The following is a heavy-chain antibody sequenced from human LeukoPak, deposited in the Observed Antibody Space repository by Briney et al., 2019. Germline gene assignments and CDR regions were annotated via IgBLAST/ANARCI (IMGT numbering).Heavy chain of an antibody. CDR1: GFTFSNAW. D-gene: IGHD2-15*01. J-gene: IGHJ4*02. CDR2: IKSKTDGGTT. CDR3: ATRGGCSGGSCYKGVDY. Sequence: GGSLRLSCAASGFTFSNAWMSWVRQAPGKGLEWVGRIKSKTDGGTTAYAAPVKGRFTISRDDSKNTLYLQMNSLKTEDTAVYYCATRGGCSGGSCYKGVDYWGQGTLVTVSS. V-gene: IGHV3-15*01.